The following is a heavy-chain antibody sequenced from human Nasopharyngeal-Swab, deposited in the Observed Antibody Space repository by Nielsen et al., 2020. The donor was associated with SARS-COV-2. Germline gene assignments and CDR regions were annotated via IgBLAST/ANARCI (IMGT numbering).Heavy chain of an antibody. J-gene: IGHJ5*02. V-gene: IGHV3-30-3*01. D-gene: IGHD2-2*01. CDR2: ISYDGSNK. CDR3: ARDVGYCSSTSCSNWFDP. CDR1: GFTFSSYA. Sequence: PCAASGFTFSSYAMHWVRQAPGKGLEWVAVISYDGSNKYYADSVKGRFTISRDNSKNTLYLQMNSLRAEDTAVYYCARDVGYCSSTSCSNWFDPWGQGTLVTVSS.